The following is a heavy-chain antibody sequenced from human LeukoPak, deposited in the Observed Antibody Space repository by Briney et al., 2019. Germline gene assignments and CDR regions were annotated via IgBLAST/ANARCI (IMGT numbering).Heavy chain of an antibody. CDR1: GFTFSDYY. CDR2: ISSSGSTI. CDR3: ARGAGIVGATTVAFDI. J-gene: IGHJ3*02. Sequence: GGSLRLSCAASGFTFSDYYMGWIRQAPGKGLEWVSYISSSGSTIYYADPVKGRFTISRDNAKNSLYLQMNSLRAEDTAVYYCARGAGIVGATTVAFDIWGQGTMVTVSS. V-gene: IGHV3-11*04. D-gene: IGHD1-26*01.